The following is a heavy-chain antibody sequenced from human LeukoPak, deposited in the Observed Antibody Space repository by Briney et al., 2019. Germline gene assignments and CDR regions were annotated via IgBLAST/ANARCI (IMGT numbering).Heavy chain of an antibody. CDR3: AELGITMIGGV. D-gene: IGHD3-10*02. Sequence: GGSLRLSCAASGFTFSSSNMNWVRQAPGKGLEWVSYISSSGSTIYYADSVKGRFAISRDNAKNSLYLQMNSLRAEDTAVYYCAELGITMIGGVWGKGTTVTISS. CDR2: ISSSGSTI. CDR1: GFTFSSSN. V-gene: IGHV3-48*04. J-gene: IGHJ6*04.